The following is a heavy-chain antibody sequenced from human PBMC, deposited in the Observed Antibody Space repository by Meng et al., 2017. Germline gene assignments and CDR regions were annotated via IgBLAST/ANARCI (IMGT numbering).Heavy chain of an antibody. J-gene: IGHJ2*01. D-gene: IGHD2-21*02. CDR2: INAGNGNT. CDR3: ARDLGAGVVTAINY. Sequence: VQLVQSGAEVKKPGASVKVSCKASGYTFTSYAMHWVRQAPGQRLEWMGWINAGNGNTKYSQKFQGRVTITRDTSASTAYMELSSLRSEDTAVYYCARDLGAGVVTAINYWGRGTLVTVSS. V-gene: IGHV1-3*01. CDR1: GYTFTSYA.